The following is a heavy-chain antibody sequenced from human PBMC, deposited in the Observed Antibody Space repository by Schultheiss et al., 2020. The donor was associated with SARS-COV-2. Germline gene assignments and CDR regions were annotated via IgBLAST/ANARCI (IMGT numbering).Heavy chain of an antibody. D-gene: IGHD5-18*01. Sequence: GGSLRLSCAASGFTFSSYAMSWVRQAPGKGLEWVSGISWNSGSIGYADSVKGRFTISRDNAKNSLYLQMNSLRAEDTAVYYCGYSYAEYYFDYWGQGTLVTVSS. J-gene: IGHJ4*02. V-gene: IGHV3-20*04. CDR2: ISWNSGSI. CDR1: GFTFSSYA. CDR3: GYSYAEYYFDY.